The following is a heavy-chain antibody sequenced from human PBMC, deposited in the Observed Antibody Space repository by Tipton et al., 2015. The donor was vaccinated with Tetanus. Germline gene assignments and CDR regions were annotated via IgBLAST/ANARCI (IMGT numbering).Heavy chain of an antibody. Sequence: SLRLSCAASGFTFSAYAMTWVRQAPGKGLEWVSAIGANGRSTYYAGSGKGRFATYRDNSNNTLYLRMNSLRAEDTAVYYCAKMRSFSSTWYFDYWGQGTLVTVSS. J-gene: IGHJ4*02. V-gene: IGHV3-23*01. CDR1: GFTFSAYA. CDR3: AKMRSFSSTWYFDY. CDR2: IGANGRST. D-gene: IGHD6-13*01.